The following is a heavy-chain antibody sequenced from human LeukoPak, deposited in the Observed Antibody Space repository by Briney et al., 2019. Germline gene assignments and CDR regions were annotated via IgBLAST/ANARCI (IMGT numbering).Heavy chain of an antibody. Sequence: GGSLRLSCAASGFTFSSYSMNWVRQAPGKGLEWVSALRGSGGSTYYADSVKGRFTISRDNSKNALYLQMNSLRAEDTAVYYCAKDTAALVVVTPDYWGQGTLVTVSS. J-gene: IGHJ4*02. CDR2: LRGSGGST. CDR3: AKDTAALVVVTPDY. CDR1: GFTFSSYS. V-gene: IGHV3-23*01. D-gene: IGHD3-22*01.